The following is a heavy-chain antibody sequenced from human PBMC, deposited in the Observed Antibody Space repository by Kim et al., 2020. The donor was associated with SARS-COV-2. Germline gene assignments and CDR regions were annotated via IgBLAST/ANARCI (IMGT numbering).Heavy chain of an antibody. V-gene: IGHV3-11*05. Sequence: ADYVKGRFTISRDKAKNSLYLQMNSLRAEDTAVYDCERDYGYYDSSGYGYWGRGTLVTVSS. D-gene: IGHD3-22*01. J-gene: IGHJ4*02. CDR3: ERDYGYYDSSGYGY.